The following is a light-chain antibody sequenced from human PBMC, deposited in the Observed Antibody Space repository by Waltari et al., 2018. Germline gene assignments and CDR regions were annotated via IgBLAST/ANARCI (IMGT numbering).Light chain of an antibody. CDR1: QGIRDD. V-gene: IGKV1-6*01. Sequence: AIQMTQSPSSLSASIGDRVTITCRASQGIRDDLTWYQQSPGKAPKLLIYSASTLESGVPSRFSGSGYGTDFTLTISSLQPGDFANYYCLQDSNYPRTFGQGTRVEIK. CDR3: LQDSNYPRT. J-gene: IGKJ1*01. CDR2: SAS.